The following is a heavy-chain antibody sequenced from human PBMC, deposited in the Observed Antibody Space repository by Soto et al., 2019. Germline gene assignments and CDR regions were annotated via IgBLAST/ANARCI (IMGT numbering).Heavy chain of an antibody. CDR3: TTDSLFTGQLVRMDN. CDR1: GFTFSDAW. Sequence: GGSLRLCCAASGFTFSDAWINGVRQDPGKGLEWVGRIKSKIDGGTTDFAAPVKGRFAISRDDSRDMVYMEMYSLKTDDTAVYYCTTDSLFTGQLVRMDNWGHGTLVTVSS. CDR2: IKSKIDGGTT. D-gene: IGHD3-9*01. J-gene: IGHJ4*01. V-gene: IGHV3-15*07.